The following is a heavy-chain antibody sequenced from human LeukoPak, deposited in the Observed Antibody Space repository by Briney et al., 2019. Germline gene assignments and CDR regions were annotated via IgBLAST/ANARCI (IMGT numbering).Heavy chain of an antibody. Sequence: PSETLSLTCAVYGGSFSGYYWSWIRQPPGKGLEWIGEINHSGSTNYNPSLKSRVTISVDTSKNQFSLKLSSVTAADTAVYYCARGRWFNPWGQGTLVTVSS. J-gene: IGHJ5*02. CDR2: INHSGST. CDR3: ARGRWFNP. CDR1: GGSFSGYY. V-gene: IGHV4-34*01.